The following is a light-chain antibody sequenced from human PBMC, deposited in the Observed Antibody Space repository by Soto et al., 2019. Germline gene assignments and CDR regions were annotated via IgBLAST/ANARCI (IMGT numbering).Light chain of an antibody. CDR3: QQYCSDPPMCS. J-gene: IGKJ2*02. CDR1: QSVLYSSNNKNY. CDR2: CAS. V-gene: IGKV4-1*01. Sequence: DIVMTQSPDSLAVSLGERATINCKSSQSVLYSSNNKNYLAWSQQKPGQPPKLLIYCASIRESGVPDRFSGSGSGTDFTLTISSLQADDGAVHYGQQYCSDPPMCSFGQGPKLEIK.